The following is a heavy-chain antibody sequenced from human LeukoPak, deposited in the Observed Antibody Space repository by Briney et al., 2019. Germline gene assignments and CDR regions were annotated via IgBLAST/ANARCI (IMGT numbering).Heavy chain of an antibody. CDR3: ARGGGLGGVLINWFDP. Sequence: SETLSLTCTVSGGSISSYYWSWIRQPPGKGLEWIGYIYYTGSTNYNPSLKSRVTISVDTSKNQFSLRLNSVTAADTAVYYCARGGGLGGVLINWFDPWGQGTLVTVSS. D-gene: IGHD3-3*01. J-gene: IGHJ5*02. V-gene: IGHV4-59*01. CDR1: GGSISSYY. CDR2: IYYTGST.